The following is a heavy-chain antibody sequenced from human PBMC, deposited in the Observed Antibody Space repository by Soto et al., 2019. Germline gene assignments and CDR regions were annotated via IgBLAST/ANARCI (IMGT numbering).Heavy chain of an antibody. V-gene: IGHV4-39*01. CDR1: GGSISSSSYY. Sequence: SETLSLTCTVSGGSISSSSYYWGWIRQPPGKGREWIGSIYYSGSTYYNPSLKSRVTISVDTSKNQFSLKLSSVTAADTAVYYCARQGYYYGSGSYYFDYYYYGMDVWGQGTTVTVSS. CDR3: ARQGYYYGSGSYYFDYYYYGMDV. D-gene: IGHD3-10*01. CDR2: IYYSGST. J-gene: IGHJ6*02.